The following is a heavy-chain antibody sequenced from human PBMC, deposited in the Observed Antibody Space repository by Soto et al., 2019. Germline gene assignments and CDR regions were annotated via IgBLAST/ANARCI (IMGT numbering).Heavy chain of an antibody. D-gene: IGHD4-17*01. V-gene: IGHV3-30-3*01. CDR1: GFTFSSYA. CDR2: ISYDGSNK. J-gene: IGHJ6*03. Sequence: PGGSLRLSCAASGFTFSSYAMHWVRQAPGKGLEWVAVISYDGSNKYYADSVKGRFTISRDNSKNTLYLQMNSLRAEDTAVYYCARDPLEAVTPTYYYYYYMDVWGKGTTVTVSS. CDR3: ARDPLEAVTPTYYYYYYMDV.